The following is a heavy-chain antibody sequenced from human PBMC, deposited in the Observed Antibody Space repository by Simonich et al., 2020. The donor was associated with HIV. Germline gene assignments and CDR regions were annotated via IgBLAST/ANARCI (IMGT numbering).Heavy chain of an antibody. D-gene: IGHD6-13*01. CDR1: GGSFSGYY. J-gene: IGHJ1*01. CDR3: AGLTAGGLGEYFQH. CDR2: INHSGST. Sequence: QVQLQQWGAGLWKPSETLSLTCAVYGGSFSGYYWSWIPQPPGKGLEWIGEINHSGSTNYNPSLKSRVTISVDTSKNQFSLKLSYVTAADTAVYYCAGLTAGGLGEYFQHWGQGTLVTVSS. V-gene: IGHV4-34*01.